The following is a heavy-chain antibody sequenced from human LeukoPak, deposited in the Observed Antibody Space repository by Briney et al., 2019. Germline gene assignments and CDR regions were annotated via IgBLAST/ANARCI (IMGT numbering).Heavy chain of an antibody. CDR1: AFTFSSYA. CDR2: ISDSGGST. CDR3: AKDRYLLVPAAMLPDY. Sequence: PGGSLRLSCAASAFTFSSYAMSWVRQAPGEGLEWVSAISDSGGSTYYADSVKGRFTITRDNSKNTLYLQMNSLRAGDTAVYYRAKDRYLLVPAAMLPDYWGQGTLVTVSS. D-gene: IGHD2-2*01. V-gene: IGHV3-23*01. J-gene: IGHJ4*02.